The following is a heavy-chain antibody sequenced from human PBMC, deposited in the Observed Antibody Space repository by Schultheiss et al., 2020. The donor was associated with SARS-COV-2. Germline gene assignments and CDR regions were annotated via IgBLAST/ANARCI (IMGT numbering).Heavy chain of an antibody. J-gene: IGHJ6*02. D-gene: IGHD3-10*01. V-gene: IGHV3-33*07. CDR1: GFTFSSYG. Sequence: GGSLRLSCVASGFTFSSYGMYWVRQAPGKGLDWVAVTWYDGSNKYYADSVKGRFTISRDNSKNTLYLQMNSLKPEDTAVHYCARDVTLVQGLIDYYGMDVWGQGTTVTVSS. CDR2: TWYDGSNK. CDR3: ARDVTLVQGLIDYYGMDV.